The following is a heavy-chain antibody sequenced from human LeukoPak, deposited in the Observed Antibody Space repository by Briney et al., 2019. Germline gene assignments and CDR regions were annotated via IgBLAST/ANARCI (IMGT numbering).Heavy chain of an antibody. V-gene: IGHV1-69*13. Sequence: SVKVSCKASGGTFSNYAINWVRQAPGPGLEWMGGIIPIFGTANYAQEFQGRVTITADESTSTVYMELNSLKSEDTAVYYCARGWDYDSGGRPTAYVYWGQGTLVTVSS. CDR1: GGTFSNYA. CDR3: ARGWDYDSGGRPTAYVY. J-gene: IGHJ4*02. CDR2: IIPIFGTA. D-gene: IGHD3-22*01.